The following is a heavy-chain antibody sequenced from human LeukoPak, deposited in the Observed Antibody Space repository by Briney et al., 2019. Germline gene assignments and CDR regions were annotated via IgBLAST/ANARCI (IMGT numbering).Heavy chain of an antibody. CDR1: GGSISSSSYY. CDR3: ARGSMYSTSSGLVY. J-gene: IGHJ4*02. Sequence: SETLSLTCTVSGGSISSSSYYWGWIRQPPGKGLEWIGEIDDSGSTKYNPSLKSRVTISVDRSKNQISLRLSSVTAADRAVYYCARGSMYSTSSGLVYWGQGTLVTVSS. CDR2: IDDSGST. D-gene: IGHD6-6*01. V-gene: IGHV4-39*07.